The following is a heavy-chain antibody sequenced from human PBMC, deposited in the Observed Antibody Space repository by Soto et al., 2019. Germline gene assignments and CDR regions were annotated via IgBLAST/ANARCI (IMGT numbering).Heavy chain of an antibody. CDR3: ARGPGTTYTYYYYGMDV. V-gene: IGHV1-69*12. Sequence: QVQLVQSGAEVKKPGSSVKVSCKASGGTFSSYAISWVRQAPGQGLEWMGGIIPIFGTANYSQKFQGRVTITADESTSTAYMELSSLRSEDTAVYYCARGPGTTYTYYYYGMDVWGQGTTVTVSS. J-gene: IGHJ6*02. CDR2: IIPIFGTA. D-gene: IGHD1-7*01. CDR1: GGTFSSYA.